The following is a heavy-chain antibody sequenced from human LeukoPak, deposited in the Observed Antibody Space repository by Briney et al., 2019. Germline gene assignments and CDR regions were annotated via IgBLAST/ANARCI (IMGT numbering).Heavy chain of an antibody. D-gene: IGHD7-27*01. CDR2: ISYDGSNK. V-gene: IGHV3-30-3*01. CDR3: ARDNPTGDRYY. J-gene: IGHJ4*02. Sequence: GGSLRLSCAASGFTFSSYAMHRVRQAPGKGLEWVAVISYDGSNKYYADSVKGRFTISRDNSKNTLYLQMNSLRAEDTAVYYCARDNPTGDRYYWGQGTLVTVSS. CDR1: GFTFSSYA.